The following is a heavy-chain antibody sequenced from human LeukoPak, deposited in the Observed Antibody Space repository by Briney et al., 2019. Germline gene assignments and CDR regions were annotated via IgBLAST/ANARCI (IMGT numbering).Heavy chain of an antibody. V-gene: IGHV3-21*01. CDR1: GFTFSSYT. CDR3: ARDQWFDP. J-gene: IGHJ5*02. CDR2: ITSSSSYI. Sequence: GGSLRLSCAASGFTFSSYTMNWVRQAPEKGLEWVSSITSSSSYINYADSVKGRFTISRDNAKNSLYLQMNSLRVEDTAVYYCARDQWFDPWGQGTLVTVSS.